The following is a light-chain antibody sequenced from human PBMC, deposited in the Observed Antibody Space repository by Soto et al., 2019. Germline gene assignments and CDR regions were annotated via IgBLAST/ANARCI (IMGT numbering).Light chain of an antibody. CDR2: GAS. V-gene: IGKV3-20*01. Sequence: EIVLTQSPGTLSLSPGERATLSCRASQSVSSSYLAWYQQKPGQAPRLLIYGASSRATGIPDRFSGSGSGTDFTLTISRQEPEDFAVYYCQRYGSSPQTFVQGTKVEIK. CDR1: QSVSSSY. J-gene: IGKJ1*01. CDR3: QRYGSSPQT.